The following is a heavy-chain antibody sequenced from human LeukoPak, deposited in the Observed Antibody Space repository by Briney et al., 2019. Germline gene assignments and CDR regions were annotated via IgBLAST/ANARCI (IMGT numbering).Heavy chain of an antibody. J-gene: IGHJ6*03. CDR1: GFTVSGTY. CDR2: IYYAGTT. D-gene: IGHD3-16*01. CDR3: ASGRGTLSYFYMDV. Sequence: GGSLRLSCAASGFTVSGTYMSWVRQAPGKGLEWVSVIYYAGTTYYANSVKGRFTISRDSSKNTLDLHMDRLRVDDTATYYCASGRGTLSYFYMDVWGEGATVTVSS. V-gene: IGHV3-53*01.